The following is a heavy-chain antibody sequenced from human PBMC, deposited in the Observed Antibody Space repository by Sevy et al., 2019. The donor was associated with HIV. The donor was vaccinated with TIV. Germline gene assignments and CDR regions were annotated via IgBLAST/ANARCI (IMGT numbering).Heavy chain of an antibody. CDR1: GFTFSSYS. Sequence: GGSLRLSCAASGFTFSSYSMNWVRQAPGKGLEWVSYISSSSSTIYYADSVKGRFTTSRDNAKNSRYLQMNSLRDEDTAVYYWARDLIVGALHDYWGQGTLVTVSS. D-gene: IGHD1-26*01. V-gene: IGHV3-48*02. J-gene: IGHJ4*02. CDR2: ISSSSSTI. CDR3: ARDLIVGALHDY.